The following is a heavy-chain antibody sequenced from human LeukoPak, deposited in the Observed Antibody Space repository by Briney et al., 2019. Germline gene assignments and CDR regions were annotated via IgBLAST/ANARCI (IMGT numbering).Heavy chain of an antibody. CDR2: INHSGGA. Sequence: PSETLSLTCAVYGGSFIGYYWSWIRQPPGKGLEWIGEINHSGGADYNPSLKSRVTISADTSKSQFSLKLGSVTAADTAVYYCARVPLRFLEPFDYWGQGTLVTVSS. J-gene: IGHJ4*02. CDR1: GGSFIGYY. D-gene: IGHD3-3*01. V-gene: IGHV4-34*01. CDR3: ARVPLRFLEPFDY.